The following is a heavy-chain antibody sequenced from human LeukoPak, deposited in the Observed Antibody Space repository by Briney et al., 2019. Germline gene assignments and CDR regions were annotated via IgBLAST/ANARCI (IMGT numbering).Heavy chain of an antibody. Sequence: PGGSLRLSCAASGFTLHDYGMTWVPQAPGKGLEWVSGLKWNGDNIRYADSVKGRFTISRDNARSSLYLQMNSLRAEDTALYHCARRRNNSGYYYFYYWRRETLVTVSS. V-gene: IGHV3-20*01. CDR2: LKWNGDNI. J-gene: IGHJ4*02. CDR1: GFTLHDYG. CDR3: ARRRNNSGYYYFYY. D-gene: IGHD3-22*01.